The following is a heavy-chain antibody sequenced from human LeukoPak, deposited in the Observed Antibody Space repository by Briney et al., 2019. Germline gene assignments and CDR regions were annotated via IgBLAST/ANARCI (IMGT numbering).Heavy chain of an antibody. CDR3: ARDYQWKFDC. D-gene: IGHD2-2*01. CDR2: INQGESEK. Sequence: PGGSLRLSCTASEFTFSSNWVTWVRQAPGMGLEWVANINQGESEKYYVDSVKGRFTISRDNAKKSLYLQMNNLRVEDTAVYYCARDYQWKFDCWGQGTLITVSS. CDR1: EFTFSSNW. J-gene: IGHJ4*02. V-gene: IGHV3-7*01.